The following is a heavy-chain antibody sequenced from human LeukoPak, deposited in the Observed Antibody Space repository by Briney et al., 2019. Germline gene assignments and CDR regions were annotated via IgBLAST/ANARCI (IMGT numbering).Heavy chain of an antibody. CDR2: INHSGST. Sequence: SETLSLTCAVYGGSFSGYYWSWIRQPPGKELEWIGEINHSGSTNYNPSLKSRVTISVDTSKNQFSLKLSSVTAADTAVYYCAGTGSDGYNYGGFGYWGQGTLVTVSS. CDR1: GGSFSGYY. D-gene: IGHD5-24*01. J-gene: IGHJ4*02. CDR3: AGTGSDGYNYGGFGY. V-gene: IGHV4-34*01.